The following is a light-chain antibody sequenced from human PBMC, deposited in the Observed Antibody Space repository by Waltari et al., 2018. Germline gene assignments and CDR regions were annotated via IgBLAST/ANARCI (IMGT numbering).Light chain of an antibody. J-gene: IGKJ2*01. Sequence: DIQMTQSPSTLSASVGDRVTITCRASQSISNWLAWYQQKPGKPPKLLIYKASSLESGVPSRFSSSESGTEFTLTISSLQPDDFATYFCQQYNSYSPVTFSQGTKLEI. V-gene: IGKV1-5*03. CDR1: QSISNW. CDR2: KAS. CDR3: QQYNSYSPVT.